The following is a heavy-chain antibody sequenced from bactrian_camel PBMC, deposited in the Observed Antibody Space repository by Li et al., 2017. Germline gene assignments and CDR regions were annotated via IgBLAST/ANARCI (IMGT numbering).Heavy chain of an antibody. D-gene: IGHD1*01. CDR1: GHSRGSNC. CDR2: IRRSGGET. J-gene: IGHJ4*01. Sequence: LVESGGGSVQTGGSLRLSCVVSGHSRGSNCVGWYRLPPGRAPAEREGIAAIRRSGGETWYAGSVKGRFTISQDSARNTVYLQMNNLQPEDTAMYYCAASTWIVYPDVDDVPRLTYRGNQGTQVTVS. V-gene: IGHV3-3*01.